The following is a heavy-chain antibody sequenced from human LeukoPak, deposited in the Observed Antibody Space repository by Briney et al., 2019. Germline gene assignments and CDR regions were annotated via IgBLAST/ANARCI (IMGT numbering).Heavy chain of an antibody. Sequence: QPGGSLRLSCAASGFTFRNFWMYWVRQAPGRGLEWVGNIKPDGSAKYYVDSVKGRFTISRDNAKNSLYLQMDSLRVDDTAVYYCARQTEVFDYWGQGTLVTVSS. V-gene: IGHV3-7*02. J-gene: IGHJ4*02. CDR2: IKPDGSAK. CDR3: ARQTEVFDY. CDR1: GFTFRNFW.